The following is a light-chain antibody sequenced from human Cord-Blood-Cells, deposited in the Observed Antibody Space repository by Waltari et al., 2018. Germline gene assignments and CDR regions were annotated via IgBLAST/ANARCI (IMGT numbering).Light chain of an antibody. CDR1: QSVSSN. V-gene: IGKV3-15*01. J-gene: IGKJ1*01. CDR3: QQYNNWWT. CDR2: GAS. Sequence: EIVMTQSPATLSVSPGERATLSCRASQSVSSNLAWYQQKPGQAPGLLIYGASTRATGIPARVSGSGSGTEFTLTISSLQSEDFAVYYCQQYNNWWTFGQGTKVEIK.